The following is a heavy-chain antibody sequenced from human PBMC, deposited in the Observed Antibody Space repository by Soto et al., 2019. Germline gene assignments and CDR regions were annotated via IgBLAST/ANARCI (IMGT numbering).Heavy chain of an antibody. CDR1: GFTFSSYS. J-gene: IGHJ4*02. D-gene: IGHD5-12*01. V-gene: IGHV3-48*01. CDR2: ISSSSSTI. CDR3: ARGRGYSGYEPDPDY. Sequence: GGSLRLSCAASGFTFSSYSMNWVRQAPGKGLEWVSYISSSSSTIYYADSVKGRFTISRDNAKNSLYLQMNSLRAEDTAVYYCARGRGYSGYEPDPDYWGQGTLVTVSS.